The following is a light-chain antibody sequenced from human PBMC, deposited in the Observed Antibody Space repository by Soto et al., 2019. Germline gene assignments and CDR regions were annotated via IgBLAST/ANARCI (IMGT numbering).Light chain of an antibody. J-gene: IGLJ2*01. V-gene: IGLV2-14*01. Sequence: QSALTQPASLSGSPGQSITISCTGTSSDIGAYDYVSWFQQHPGKAPKLMISEVNNRPSGVSNRFSGSKSGNTAYLTISGLQVEDEAEYYCAAWDDSLNGVLFGGGTKLTVL. CDR2: EVN. CDR1: SSDIGAYDY. CDR3: AAWDDSLNGVL.